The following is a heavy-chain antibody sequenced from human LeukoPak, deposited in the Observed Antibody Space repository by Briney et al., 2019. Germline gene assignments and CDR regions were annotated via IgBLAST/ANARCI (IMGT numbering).Heavy chain of an antibody. CDR3: AKERFGGYCSGGSCSHFDY. V-gene: IGHV3-23*01. Sequence: GGSLRLSCAASGFTFSSYGMSWVRQAPGKGLEWVSAISGSGGSTYYADSVKGRFTISRDNSKNTLYLQMNSLRAEDTAVYYCAKERFGGYCSGGSCSHFDYWGQGTLVTVSS. D-gene: IGHD2-15*01. CDR1: GFTFSSYG. J-gene: IGHJ4*02. CDR2: ISGSGGST.